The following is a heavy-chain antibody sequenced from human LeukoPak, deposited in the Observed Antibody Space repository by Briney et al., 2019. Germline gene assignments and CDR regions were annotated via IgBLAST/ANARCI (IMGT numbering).Heavy chain of an antibody. J-gene: IGHJ4*02. Sequence: GGSLRLSCVASEFTFSSHAMNWVRQAPGKGLEWVSSISGGGESTYYADSVKGRFTVSRDNSKNTLYLQMNSLRAEDTAVYYCANIVGSDFDYWGQGTLVTVSS. CDR1: EFTFSSHA. D-gene: IGHD1-26*01. CDR3: ANIVGSDFDY. V-gene: IGHV3-23*01. CDR2: ISGGGEST.